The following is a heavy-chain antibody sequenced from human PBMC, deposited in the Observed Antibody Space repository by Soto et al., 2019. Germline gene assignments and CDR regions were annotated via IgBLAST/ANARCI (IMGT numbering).Heavy chain of an antibody. D-gene: IGHD1-26*01. CDR1: GASISSGDYF. CDR3: SREAVETLWGS. J-gene: IGHJ5*02. V-gene: IGHV4-30-4*01. Sequence: SETLSLTCTVSGASISSGDYFCSWVRQPPGKVLEWIGYIYYSGSTYYKPSLKSRVNISVDTSKNQFSLKLTSVTAADTAVYYCSREAVETLWGSWGQGTLVTVSS. CDR2: IYYSGST.